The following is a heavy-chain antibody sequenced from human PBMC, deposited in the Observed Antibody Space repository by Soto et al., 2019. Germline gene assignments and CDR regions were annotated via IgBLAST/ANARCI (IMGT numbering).Heavy chain of an antibody. V-gene: IGHV4-30-4*01. D-gene: IGHD3-22*01. CDR3: ARGSVIVAEGFDY. Sequence: QVQLQESGPGLVKPSQTLSLTCTVSGGSISSGDYYWSWIRQPPGKGPEWIGYIYYSGSTYYNPSRESRVTISVDTSKNQFSLKLSSVTAADTAVYYCARGSVIVAEGFDYWGQGTLVTVSS. CDR2: IYYSGST. CDR1: GGSISSGDYY. J-gene: IGHJ4*02.